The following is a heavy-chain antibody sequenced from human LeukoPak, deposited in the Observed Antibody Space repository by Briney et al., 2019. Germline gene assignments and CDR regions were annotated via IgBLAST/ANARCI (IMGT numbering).Heavy chain of an antibody. Sequence: PGGSLRLSCAASGFTFSSYAMSWVRQAPGKGLEWVSSISTSSSYIYYADSVKGRFTISRDNAKNSLYLQMNSLRAEDTAVYYCARAGDIAVAGCFDYWGQGTLVTVSS. J-gene: IGHJ4*02. V-gene: IGHV3-21*01. CDR1: GFTFSSYA. CDR2: ISTSSSYI. D-gene: IGHD6-19*01. CDR3: ARAGDIAVAGCFDY.